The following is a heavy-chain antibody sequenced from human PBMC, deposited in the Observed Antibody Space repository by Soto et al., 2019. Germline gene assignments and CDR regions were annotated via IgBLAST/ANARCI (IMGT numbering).Heavy chain of an antibody. D-gene: IGHD4-17*01. Sequence: QVHLVQSGAEVKKPGASVKVSCKGSGYDFTTYGITWVRQAPGQGLAWMSWISAHNGNTDYTQKLHGRVIVTRDTSTSTAYMELRSLGSDDTAMYYCARGRYGDYWGQGALVTVSS. V-gene: IGHV1-18*01. J-gene: IGHJ4*02. CDR3: ARGRYGDY. CDR2: ISAHNGNT. CDR1: GYDFTTYG.